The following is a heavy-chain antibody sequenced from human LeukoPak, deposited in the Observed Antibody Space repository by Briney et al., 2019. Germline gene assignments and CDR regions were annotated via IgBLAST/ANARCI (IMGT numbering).Heavy chain of an antibody. CDR1: GFTFSSYA. V-gene: IGHV3-21*01. Sequence: GGSLRLSCAASGFTFSSYAMSWVRQAPGKGLEWVSSISSSSSYIYYADSVKGRFTISRDNAKNSLYLQMNSLRAEDTAVYYCASEGYSSSWDDAFDIWGQGTMVTVSS. J-gene: IGHJ3*02. CDR3: ASEGYSSSWDDAFDI. CDR2: ISSSSSYI. D-gene: IGHD6-13*01.